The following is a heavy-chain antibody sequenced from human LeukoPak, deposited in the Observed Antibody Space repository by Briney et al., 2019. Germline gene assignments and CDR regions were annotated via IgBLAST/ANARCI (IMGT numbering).Heavy chain of an antibody. D-gene: IGHD3-10*01. CDR2: IYYSGST. V-gene: IGHV4-31*03. J-gene: IGHJ6*03. CDR3: ARDPAHGSGYYYYYMDV. Sequence: SETLSLTCTVSGGSISSGGYYWSWIRQHPGKGLEWIGYIYYSGSTYYNPSLKSRVTISVDTSKNQFSLKLSSVTAADTAVYYCARDPAHGSGYYYYYMDVWGKGTTVTVSS. CDR1: GGSISSGGYY.